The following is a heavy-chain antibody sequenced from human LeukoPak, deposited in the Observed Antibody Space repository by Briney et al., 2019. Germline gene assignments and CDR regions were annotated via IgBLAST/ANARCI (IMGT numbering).Heavy chain of an antibody. V-gene: IGHV3-7*01. CDR1: GFTFSRYW. CDR2: IKEDGSEK. D-gene: IGHD3-22*01. J-gene: IGHJ3*02. CDR3: MRYYYNDDGYSEDAFDI. Sequence: GGSLRLSCAASGFTFSRYWMTWVRQAPGKGLEWVANIKEDGSEKNYVDSMKGRFTISRDNAKNSLYLQMNSLRAEDTAVYYCMRYYYNDDGYSEDAFDIWGQGTMVTVSS.